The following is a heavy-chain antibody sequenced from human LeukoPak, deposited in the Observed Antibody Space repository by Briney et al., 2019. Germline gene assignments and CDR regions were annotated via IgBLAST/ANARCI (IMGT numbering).Heavy chain of an antibody. CDR2: ISSSSSTI. V-gene: IGHV3-48*02. CDR1: GLTVSSYG. D-gene: IGHD5-18*01. J-gene: IGHJ4*02. CDR3: AGLHSYGFDY. Sequence: PGGSLRLSCGASGLTVSSYGMSWVRQAPGKGLEWVSYISSSSSTIYYADSVKGRFTISRDNAKNSLYLQMNSLRDEDTAVYYCAGLHSYGFDYWGQGTLVTVSS.